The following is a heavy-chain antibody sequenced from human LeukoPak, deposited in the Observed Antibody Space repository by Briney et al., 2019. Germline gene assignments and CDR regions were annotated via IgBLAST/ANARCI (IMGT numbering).Heavy chain of an antibody. Sequence: SETLSLTCTVSGGSISSXXXXXXRHXPGXGLXWXGYXYYSGSTTYNPSLKSRVTXSVDTSKNQFSLKLSSVTAADTAVYYCARGISGSYYFIPYFDYWGQGTLVTVSS. V-gene: IGHV4-59*01. CDR3: ARGISGSYYFIPYFDY. CDR1: GGSISSXX. CDR2: XYYSGST. J-gene: IGHJ4*02. D-gene: IGHD1-26*01.